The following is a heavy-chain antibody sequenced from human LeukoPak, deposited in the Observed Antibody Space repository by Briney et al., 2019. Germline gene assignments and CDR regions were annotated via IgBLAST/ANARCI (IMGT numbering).Heavy chain of an antibody. D-gene: IGHD3-22*01. CDR3: AKDLLHPNYYDSSGSRGLQGYFDY. V-gene: IGHV3-30*02. CDR2: IRYDGSNK. Sequence: PGGSLRLSCAASGFTFSSYGMHWVRQAPGKGLEWVTFIRYDGSNKYYADSVKGRFTISRDNSKNTLYLQMNSLRAEDTAVYYCAKDLLHPNYYDSSGSRGLQGYFDYWGQGTLVTVSS. CDR1: GFTFSSYG. J-gene: IGHJ4*02.